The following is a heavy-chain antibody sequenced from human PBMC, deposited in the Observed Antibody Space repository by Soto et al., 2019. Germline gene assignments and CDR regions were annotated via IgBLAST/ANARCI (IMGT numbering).Heavy chain of an antibody. V-gene: IGHV1-69*13. CDR1: GGTFSSYA. CDR2: IIPIFGTA. Sequence: AASVKVSCKASGGTFSSYAISWVRQAPGQGLEWMGGIIPIFGTANYAQKFQGRVTITADESTSTAYMELSSLRSEDTAVYYCARSQVNYYDSSGYSTTTYYFDYWGQGTLVTVSS. D-gene: IGHD3-22*01. CDR3: ARSQVNYYDSSGYSTTTYYFDY. J-gene: IGHJ4*02.